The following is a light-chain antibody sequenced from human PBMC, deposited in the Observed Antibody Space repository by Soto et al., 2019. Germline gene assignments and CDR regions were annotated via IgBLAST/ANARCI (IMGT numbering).Light chain of an antibody. Sequence: EILMTQSPATLSVSPGERGTLSCRASQNIRSNVAWYQQRPGQAPRLLIFGASVRATGVPDRFSGSGSGTDFTLTINSLQSEDSAVYYCQQYMRWPLTFGGGTKVDI. CDR3: QQYMRWPLT. CDR1: QNIRSN. V-gene: IGKV3-15*01. J-gene: IGKJ4*01. CDR2: GAS.